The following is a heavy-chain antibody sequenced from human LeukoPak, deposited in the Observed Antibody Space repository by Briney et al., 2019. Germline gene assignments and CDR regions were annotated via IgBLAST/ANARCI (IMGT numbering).Heavy chain of an antibody. CDR2: IYYSGST. CDR3: ARVRDSSGWYDY. V-gene: IGHV4-59*01. Sequence: SETLSLTRTVSGGSISSYYWSWIRQPPGKGLEWIGYIYYSGSTNYNPSLKSRVTISVDTSKNQFSLKLSSVTAADTAVYYCARVRDSSGWYDYWGQGTLVTVSS. CDR1: GGSISSYY. D-gene: IGHD6-19*01. J-gene: IGHJ4*02.